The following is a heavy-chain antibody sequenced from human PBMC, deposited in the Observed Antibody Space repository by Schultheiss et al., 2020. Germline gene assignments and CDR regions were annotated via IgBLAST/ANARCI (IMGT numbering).Heavy chain of an antibody. CDR2: ISTGGETT. J-gene: IGHJ5*02. CDR1: GFTFSSYS. V-gene: IGHV3-48*04. Sequence: GESLKISCAASGFTFSSYSMNWVRQAPGKGLEWVSYISTGGETTYYADSVKGRFAISRDNVKNSLHLQMNSLRAEDTAVYYCVRGLDPWGQGTLVTVSS. CDR3: VRGLDP.